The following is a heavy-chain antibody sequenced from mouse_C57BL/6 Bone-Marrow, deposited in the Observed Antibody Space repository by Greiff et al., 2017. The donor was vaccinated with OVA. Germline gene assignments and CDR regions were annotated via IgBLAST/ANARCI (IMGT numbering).Heavy chain of an antibody. J-gene: IGHJ1*03. Sequence: VQLKESGPELVKPGASVKIPCKASGYTFTDYNMDWVKQSHGKSLEWIGDINPNNGGTIYNQKFKGKATLTVDKSSSTAYMELRSLTSEDTAVYYCARTPNWDDWYFDVWGTGTTVTVSS. CDR3: ARTPNWDDWYFDV. V-gene: IGHV1-18*01. CDR1: GYTFTDYN. D-gene: IGHD4-1*01. CDR2: INPNNGGT.